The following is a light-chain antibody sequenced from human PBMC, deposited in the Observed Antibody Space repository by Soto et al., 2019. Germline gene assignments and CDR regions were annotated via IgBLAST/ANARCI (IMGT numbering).Light chain of an antibody. Sequence: EIVLTQSPGTLSLSPGARATLSCRASQSVSSYYLAWYQQKPGQAPRLLMVGSSSRATGIPDRFRGKAAGTEVTLTISSLQPDDFASYYCQQYNNFFRTFRQGAKVDIK. CDR1: QSVSSYY. J-gene: IGKJ1*01. V-gene: IGKV3-20*01. CDR2: GSS. CDR3: QQYNNFFRT.